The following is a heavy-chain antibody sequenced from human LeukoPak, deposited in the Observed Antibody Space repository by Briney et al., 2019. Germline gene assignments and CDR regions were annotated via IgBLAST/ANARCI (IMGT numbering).Heavy chain of an antibody. V-gene: IGHV1-18*01. J-gene: IGHJ4*02. CDR2: ISSYNGKT. D-gene: IGHD3-22*01. CDR1: GYRFTSYS. Sequence: GASVKVSCTASGYRFTSYSISWVRQAPGQGLEWVGWISSYNGKTNYGKNVQGRVTVTTDTSTSTAYMELRSLRSDDTAIYYCARNYDSSKDGNDYWGQGTLVTVSS. CDR3: ARNYDSSKDGNDY.